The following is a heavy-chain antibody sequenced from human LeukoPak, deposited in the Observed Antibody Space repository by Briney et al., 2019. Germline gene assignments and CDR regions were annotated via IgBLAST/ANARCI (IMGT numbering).Heavy chain of an antibody. CDR1: GFTFSSYA. V-gene: IGHV3-30-3*01. CDR2: ISYDGSNK. D-gene: IGHD1-26*01. Sequence: GGSLRLSCAASGFTFSSYAMHWVRQAPGKGLEWVAVISYDGSNKYYADSVKGRFTISRDDSKNTLYLQMNSLRAEDTAVYYCARGATKYYYYGMDVWGQGTTVTVSS. J-gene: IGHJ6*02. CDR3: ARGATKYYYYGMDV.